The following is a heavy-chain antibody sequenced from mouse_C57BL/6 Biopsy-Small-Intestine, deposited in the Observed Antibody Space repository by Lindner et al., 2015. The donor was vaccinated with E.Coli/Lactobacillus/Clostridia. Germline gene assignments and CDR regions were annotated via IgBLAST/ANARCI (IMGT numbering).Heavy chain of an antibody. D-gene: IGHD6-1*01. V-gene: IGHV1-80*01. CDR3: ARSPSPYFDY. Sequence: VQLQESGAELVKPGASVKISCKGSGYAFSSYWMNWVKQGPGKGLEWIGQIYPGDGDTKYNGKFKGKATLTADKSSSTAYMQVSSLTSEDSAVYFCARSPSPYFDYWGQGTTLTVSS. J-gene: IGHJ2*01. CDR2: IYPGDGDT. CDR1: GYAFSSYW.